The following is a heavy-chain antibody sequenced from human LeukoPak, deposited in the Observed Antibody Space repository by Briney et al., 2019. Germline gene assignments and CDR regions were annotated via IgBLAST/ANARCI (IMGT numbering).Heavy chain of an antibody. CDR1: GNTLSEFS. Sequence: GASVKVSCKVTGNTLSEFSMHWVRQSPGKGLEWMGGFDPEVGGTVYAQKFQGRVTMTEDTSTETAYMELSSLRSEDTAVCYCATDLLAGGLKTFDPWGQGTLVTVSS. CDR3: ATDLLAGGLKTFDP. V-gene: IGHV1-24*01. J-gene: IGHJ5*02. CDR2: FDPEVGGT.